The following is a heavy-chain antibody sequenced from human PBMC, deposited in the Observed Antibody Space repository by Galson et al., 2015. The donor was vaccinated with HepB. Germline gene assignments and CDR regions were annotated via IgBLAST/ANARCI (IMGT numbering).Heavy chain of an antibody. Sequence: SLRLSCAASGFTVSGNYMTWVRQAPGKGLEWVPLISSGGSTFYADSVKGRFTISRDNSKNTLYLQINSLRVEDTAVYYCARDQGDDFVNYYYYHGMDVWGQGTAVTVSS. CDR2: ISSGGST. CDR3: ARDQGDDFVNYYYYHGMDV. V-gene: IGHV3-66*02. J-gene: IGHJ6*02. D-gene: IGHD2-21*02. CDR1: GFTVSGNY.